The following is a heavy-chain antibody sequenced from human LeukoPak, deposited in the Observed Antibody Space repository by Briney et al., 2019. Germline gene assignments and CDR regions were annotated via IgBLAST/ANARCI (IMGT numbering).Heavy chain of an antibody. D-gene: IGHD2-2*01. CDR3: ARGKRQGYCSSTSCLSFDI. V-gene: IGHV5-51*01. CDR2: IYPGDSDT. CDR1: GYSFTSYW. J-gene: IGHJ3*02. Sequence: GEPLKISCKGSGYSFTSYWIGWVRQMPGKGLEWMGIIYPGDSDTRYSPSFQGQVTISADKSISTAYLQWSSLKASDTAMYYCARGKRQGYCSSTSCLSFDIWGQGTMVTVSS.